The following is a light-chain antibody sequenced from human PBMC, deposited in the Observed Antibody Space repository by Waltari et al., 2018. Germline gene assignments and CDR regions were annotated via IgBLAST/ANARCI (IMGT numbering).Light chain of an antibody. Sequence: ELMLTQSPATLSLSPGERATLSCRASQSISKYLAWYQQKPGQAPRLLIYETSRRATGIPDRFSGSGSGTDFSLTISRLEPEDFAVYYCQKYERLPATFGQGTKVEFK. J-gene: IGKJ1*01. CDR2: ETS. CDR3: QKYERLPAT. V-gene: IGKV3-20*01. CDR1: QSISKY.